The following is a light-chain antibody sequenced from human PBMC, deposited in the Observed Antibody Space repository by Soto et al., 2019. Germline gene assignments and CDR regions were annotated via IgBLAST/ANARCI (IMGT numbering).Light chain of an antibody. J-gene: IGLJ1*01. CDR2: DVS. Sequence: QSVLTQPASVTGSPGQSITISCTGTSSDVGGYNYVSWYQQHPGKAPKLMIYDVSNRPSGVSNRFSGSKSGNTASLTISGLQAEDEADYYCSSYTSSSTRLYVFGTGTKLTFL. CDR1: SSDVGGYNY. V-gene: IGLV2-14*01. CDR3: SSYTSSSTRLYV.